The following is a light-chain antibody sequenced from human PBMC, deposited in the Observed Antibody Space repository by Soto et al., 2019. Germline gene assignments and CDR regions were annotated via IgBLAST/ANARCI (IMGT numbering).Light chain of an antibody. CDR2: DVS. CDR3: CSYAGRYTYD. V-gene: IGLV2-11*01. J-gene: IGLJ1*01. Sequence: QSVLTQPRSVSGSPGQSVTISCTGTSSDVGGYNYVSWYQQHPGKAPKLMIYDVSKRPSGVPDRVSGSKSGNTASLTISGLQDEDQAAHYSCSYAGRYTYDFGTRTK. CDR1: SSDVGGYNY.